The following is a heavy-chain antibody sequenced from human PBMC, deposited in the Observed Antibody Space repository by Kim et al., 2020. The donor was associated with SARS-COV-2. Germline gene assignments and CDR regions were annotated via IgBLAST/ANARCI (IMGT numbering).Heavy chain of an antibody. J-gene: IGHJ4*02. V-gene: IGHV3-9*01. D-gene: IGHD3-16*01. Sequence: SVKGRFTISRDNAKNSLYLQMNSLRPEDTALYYCAKDLISRGITFHAYFDFWGQGTLVTVSS. CDR3: AKDLISRGITFHAYFDF.